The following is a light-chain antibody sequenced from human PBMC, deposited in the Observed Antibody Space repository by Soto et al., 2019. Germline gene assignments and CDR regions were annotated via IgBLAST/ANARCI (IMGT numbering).Light chain of an antibody. CDR2: DVS. Sequence: QSVLTQPASVSGSPGQSITISCTGTSSDVGGYNYVSWYQQYPGKAPKIIIYDVSNRPSGVSDRFSGSKSGNTASLTISGLQAEDEGDYYCSSYTSSSIVVFGGGTKVTVL. CDR1: SSDVGGYNY. V-gene: IGLV2-14*01. J-gene: IGLJ3*02. CDR3: SSYTSSSIVV.